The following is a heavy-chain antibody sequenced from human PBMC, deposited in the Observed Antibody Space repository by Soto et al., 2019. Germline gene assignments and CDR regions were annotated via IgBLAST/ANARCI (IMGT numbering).Heavy chain of an antibody. CDR3: VTRFTAVATARFDY. CDR2: IVSKLDADKT. CDR1: GFTFIKAY. J-gene: IGHJ4*02. D-gene: IGHD2-21*02. V-gene: IGHV3-15*04. Sequence: EVQLVESGGGLVKPGGSLRLSCAASGFTFIKAYMNWVRQAPGKGLEWIGQIVSKLDADKTDFAAPVKGRFTLSRDDSKNTVYLQMNGLEIEDTGMSYCVTRFTAVATARFDYWGQGTLVTVSS.